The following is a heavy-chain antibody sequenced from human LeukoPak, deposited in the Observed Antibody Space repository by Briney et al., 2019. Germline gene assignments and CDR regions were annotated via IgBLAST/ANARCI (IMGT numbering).Heavy chain of an antibody. D-gene: IGHD2-15*01. Sequence: GGSLRLSCAASGFTFSTYWMGWVRLAPGKGLEWVANIKQDGSEKYYVDSVKGRFTISRDNAKNSLYLQMNSLRAEDTAVYYCARDRYCSGGSCYSIGCFDYWGQGTLVTVSS. CDR1: GFTFSTYW. J-gene: IGHJ4*02. V-gene: IGHV3-7*01. CDR2: IKQDGSEK. CDR3: ARDRYCSGGSCYSIGCFDY.